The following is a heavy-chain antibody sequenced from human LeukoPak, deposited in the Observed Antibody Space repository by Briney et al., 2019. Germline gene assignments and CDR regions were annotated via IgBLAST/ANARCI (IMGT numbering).Heavy chain of an antibody. CDR2: VYYTGSA. D-gene: IGHD2-15*01. J-gene: IGHJ3*02. Sequence: SETLSLTCTVSGXSISSHCWSWIRQPPRKGLEWIGYVYYTGSANYNPSLKSRVTISLDTSKSQFSLKLSSVTAADTAVYFCARGVDCSDFAFDIWGQGTMVTVSS. V-gene: IGHV4-59*11. CDR1: GXSISSHC. CDR3: ARGVDCSDFAFDI.